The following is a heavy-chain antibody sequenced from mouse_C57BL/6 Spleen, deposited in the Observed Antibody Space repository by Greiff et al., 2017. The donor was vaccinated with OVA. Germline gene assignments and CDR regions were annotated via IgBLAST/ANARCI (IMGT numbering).Heavy chain of an antibody. V-gene: IGHV1-47*01. CDR3: ARRAYGSSYLYWYFDV. D-gene: IGHD1-1*01. CDR2: FHPYNDDT. CDR1: GYTFTTYP. Sequence: VQLQQSGAELVKPGASVKMSCKASGYTFTTYPIEWMKQNHGKSLEWIGNFHPYNDDTKYNEKFKGKATLTVEKSSSTVYLELSRLTSDDSAVYYCARRAYGSSYLYWYFDVWGTGTTVTVSS. J-gene: IGHJ1*03.